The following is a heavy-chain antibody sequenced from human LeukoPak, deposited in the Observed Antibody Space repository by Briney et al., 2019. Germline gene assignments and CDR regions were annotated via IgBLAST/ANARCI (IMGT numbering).Heavy chain of an antibody. CDR1: GGSLSGYY. D-gene: IGHD3-3*01. CDR2: INHSGST. CDR3: AGVRGARDFWSGYYYYYYMDV. Sequence: PSETLSLTCAVYGGSLSGYYWSWIRQPPGKGLEWIGEINHSGSTNYNPSLKSRVTISVDTSKNQFSLKLSSVTAADTAVYYCAGVRGARDFWSGYYYYYYMDVWGKGTTVTVSS. J-gene: IGHJ6*03. V-gene: IGHV4-34*01.